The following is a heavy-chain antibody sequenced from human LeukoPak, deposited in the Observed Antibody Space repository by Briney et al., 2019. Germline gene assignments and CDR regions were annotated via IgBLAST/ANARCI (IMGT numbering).Heavy chain of an antibody. CDR2: IYHSGST. CDR1: GGSISSGGYS. V-gene: IGHV4-30-2*01. J-gene: IGHJ4*02. Sequence: PSETLSLTCAVSGGSISSGGYSWSWIRQPPGKGLEWIGYIYHSGSTYYNPSLKSRVTISVDRSKNQFSLKLSSVTAADTAVYYRARGQGTVTTHWGQGTLVTVSS. D-gene: IGHD4-17*01. CDR3: ARGQGTVTTH.